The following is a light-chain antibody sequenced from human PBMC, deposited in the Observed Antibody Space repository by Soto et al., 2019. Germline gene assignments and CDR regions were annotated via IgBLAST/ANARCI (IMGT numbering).Light chain of an antibody. CDR2: GNS. V-gene: IGLV1-40*01. Sequence: QSVLTQPPSVSGAPGQRVTIACTGRSSNIGAGYDVHWYQQLPGTAPKLLIYGNSNRPSGVPDRFSGSKSGTSASLAITGLQAEDEADYYCQSYDNSLSGWVFGGGTKVTVL. CDR3: QSYDNSLSGWV. CDR1: SSNIGAGYD. J-gene: IGLJ3*02.